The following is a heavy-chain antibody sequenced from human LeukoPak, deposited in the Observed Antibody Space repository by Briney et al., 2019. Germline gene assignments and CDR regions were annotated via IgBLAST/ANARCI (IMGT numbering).Heavy chain of an antibody. CDR2: INPNSGGT. Sequence: ASVKVSCKASGYTFTGYYMHWVRQAPGQGLEWVGWINPNSGGTNYAQKFQGWVTMTRDTSISTAYMELSRLRSDDTAVYYCARAAPRSGWADYWGQGTLVTVSS. V-gene: IGHV1-2*04. CDR3: ARAAPRSGWADY. J-gene: IGHJ4*02. CDR1: GYTFTGYY. D-gene: IGHD6-19*01.